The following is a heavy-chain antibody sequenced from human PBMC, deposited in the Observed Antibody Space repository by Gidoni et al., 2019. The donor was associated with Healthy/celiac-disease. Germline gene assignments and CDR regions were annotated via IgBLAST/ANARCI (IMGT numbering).Heavy chain of an antibody. CDR2: FDPEDGET. CDR3: ATTGIAVAKPLDY. D-gene: IGHD6-19*01. Sequence: QVQLLQSGAEVKKPGASVKVSCTVSAYTLTELSMHCVRQAPGKGLEWMGGFDPEDGETIYAQKFQGRVTMTEDTSTDTAYMELSSLRSEDTAVYYCATTGIAVAKPLDYWGQGTLVTVSS. V-gene: IGHV1-24*01. CDR1: AYTLTELS. J-gene: IGHJ4*02.